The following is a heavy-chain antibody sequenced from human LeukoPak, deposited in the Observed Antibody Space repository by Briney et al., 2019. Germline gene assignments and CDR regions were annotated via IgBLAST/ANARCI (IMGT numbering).Heavy chain of an antibody. CDR3: VRDSDYGGNGGNYYFDY. CDR1: GYIFTSYY. V-gene: IGHV1-46*01. CDR2: INPSGGST. D-gene: IGHD4-23*01. J-gene: IGHJ4*02. Sequence: ASVKVSCKASGYIFTSYYMHWVRQAPGQGLEWMGIINPSGGSTSYAQKFQGRVTMTRDTSTSTVYMELSSLRSEDTAVYYCVRDSDYGGNGGNYYFDYWGQGTLVTVSS.